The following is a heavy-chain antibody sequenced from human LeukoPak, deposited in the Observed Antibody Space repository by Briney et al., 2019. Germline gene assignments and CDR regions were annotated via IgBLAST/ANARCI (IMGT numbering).Heavy chain of an antibody. CDR3: AGGFVGATLDY. D-gene: IGHD1-26*01. CDR2: IYYSGST. Sequence: SETLSLTCTVSGGSISSYYWSWIRQPPGKGLEWIGYIYYSGSTNYNPSLKSRVTISVDTSKNQFSLKLSSVTAADTAVYYCAGGFVGATLDYWGQGTLVTVSS. CDR1: GGSISSYY. J-gene: IGHJ4*02. V-gene: IGHV4-59*08.